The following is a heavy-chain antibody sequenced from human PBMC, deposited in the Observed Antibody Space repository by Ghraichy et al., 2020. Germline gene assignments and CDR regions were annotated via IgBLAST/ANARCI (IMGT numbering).Heavy chain of an antibody. CDR2: IYYSGNT. V-gene: IGHV4-39*01. D-gene: IGHD3-3*01. CDR1: GDSISSTDYY. J-gene: IGHJ2*01. CDR3: ARHYDFWSGSPRGYFDL. Sequence: TLSLTCNVSGDSISSTDYYWGWIRQPPGKGLEWIGKIYYSGNTYYSPSLKSRVTISVDTSKNQFSLKLSAVTAADTAVYYCARHYDFWSGSPRGYFDLWGRGTLVIVSS.